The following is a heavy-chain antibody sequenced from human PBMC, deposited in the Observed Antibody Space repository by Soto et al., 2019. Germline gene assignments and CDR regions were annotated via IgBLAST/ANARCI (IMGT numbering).Heavy chain of an antibody. D-gene: IGHD6-13*01. Sequence: EVQLLESGGGLVQPGGSLRLSCAASGFTFSSYAMSWVRQAPGKGLEWVSAISGSGVNTYYADSVKGRFTISRDNSKNTLYLQMPSLRAEDTAVYYCSKSGSPGYSSSHIDYWGQGTLVTVAS. V-gene: IGHV3-23*01. CDR2: ISGSGVNT. CDR1: GFTFSSYA. CDR3: SKSGSPGYSSSHIDY. J-gene: IGHJ4*02.